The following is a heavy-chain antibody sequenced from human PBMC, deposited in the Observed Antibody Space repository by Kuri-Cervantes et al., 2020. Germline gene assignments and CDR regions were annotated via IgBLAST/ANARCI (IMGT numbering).Heavy chain of an antibody. V-gene: IGHV1-69*13. CDR3: ARVHCSSTSCYEGGHDY. CDR1: GGTFSSYA. D-gene: IGHD2-2*01. Sequence: SVKVSCKASGGTFSSYAISWVRQAPGQGLEWMGGIIPIFGTANYAQKFQGRVTITADESTSTAYMELSSLRSEDTAVYYCARVHCSSTSCYEGGHDYRGQGTLVTVSS. J-gene: IGHJ4*02. CDR2: IIPIFGTA.